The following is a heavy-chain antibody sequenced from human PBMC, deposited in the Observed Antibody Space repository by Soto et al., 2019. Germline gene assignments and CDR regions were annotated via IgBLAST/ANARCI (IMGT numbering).Heavy chain of an antibody. CDR2: VSASGLNT. CDR3: ANDRPRRTSGSFFDS. V-gene: IGHV3-23*01. J-gene: IGHJ4*02. D-gene: IGHD1-1*01. Sequence: EVQLLESGGKLVQPGGSLTLSCAASGFTFSTYAMAWVRQAPGKGLEWVSGVSASGLNTDYADPVKGRYYTSRDNTKSTVALHMKSLRAENTAFYSANDRPRRTSGSFFDSWGQGTPVTVS. CDR1: GFTFSTYA.